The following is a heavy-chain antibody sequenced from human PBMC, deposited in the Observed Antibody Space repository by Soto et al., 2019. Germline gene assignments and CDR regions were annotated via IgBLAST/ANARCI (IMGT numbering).Heavy chain of an antibody. CDR3: ARIPTWTRAGATRY. J-gene: IGHJ4*02. CDR1: GYTFTSYG. V-gene: IGHV1-18*04. Sequence: ASVKVSCKASGYTFTSYGISWVRQAPGQGLEWMGWISAYNGNTNYAQKLQGRVTMTTDTSTSTAYMELRSLRSDDTAVYYCARIPTWTRAGATRYWGQGTLVTVSS. CDR2: ISAYNGNT. D-gene: IGHD1-26*01.